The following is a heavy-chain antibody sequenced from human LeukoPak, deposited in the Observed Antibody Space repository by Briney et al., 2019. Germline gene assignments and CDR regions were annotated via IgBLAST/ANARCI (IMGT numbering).Heavy chain of an antibody. CDR3: AKDGGSMAVPDAFDI. D-gene: IGHD6-19*01. CDR2: ISYDGSKK. V-gene: IGHV3-30*18. J-gene: IGHJ3*02. Sequence: PGKSLRLSCVASGFTFSNFGVHWVRQAPGKGLEWVAVISYDGSKKYYADSVKGRFTISRDDSKNTLYLQMNSLRAEDTAVYYCAKDGGSMAVPDAFDIWGQGTMVTVSS. CDR1: GFTFSNFG.